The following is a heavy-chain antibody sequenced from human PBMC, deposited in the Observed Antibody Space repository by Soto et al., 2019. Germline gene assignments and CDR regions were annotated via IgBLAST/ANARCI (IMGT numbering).Heavy chain of an antibody. CDR2: INPSGGST. CDR3: ARQGSGSSGYKGLQGGMDV. Sequence: ASVKVSCKASGYTFTSYYMHWVRQAPGQGLERMGIINPSGGSTSYAQKFRGRVTMTRDTSTSTVYMELSSLRSEDTAVYYCARQGSGSSGYKGLQGGMDVWGQGTTVTVSS. D-gene: IGHD3-22*01. J-gene: IGHJ6*02. V-gene: IGHV1-46*01. CDR1: GYTFTSYY.